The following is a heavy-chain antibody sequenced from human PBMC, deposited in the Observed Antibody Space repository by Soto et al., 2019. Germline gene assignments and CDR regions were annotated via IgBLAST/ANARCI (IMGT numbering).Heavy chain of an antibody. CDR1: GGTFSTFS. Sequence: SVKVSCKTSGGTFSTFSISWVRQAPGQGLEWMGGIIPFFGTAEYSQKFEDRITITADESTNTVYMDLRSLTSEDTAIYYCARTAPMDAGDKYYYDFWGQGALVTVSS. J-gene: IGHJ4*02. CDR2: IIPFFGTA. D-gene: IGHD3-16*01. V-gene: IGHV1-69*13. CDR3: ARTAPMDAGDKYYYDF.